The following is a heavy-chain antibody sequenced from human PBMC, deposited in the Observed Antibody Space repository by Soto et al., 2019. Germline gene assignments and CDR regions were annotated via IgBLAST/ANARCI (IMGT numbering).Heavy chain of an antibody. CDR1: GGTFSSYA. J-gene: IGHJ6*02. D-gene: IGHD2-15*01. Sequence: QVQLVQSGAEVKKPGSSVKVSCKASGGTFSSYAISWVRQAPGQGLEWMGGIIPIFGTANYALKFQGRVTITADESTSTAYMELSRLRSEDTAVFYCARDSTVVMGYYYYGMDVWGHGTTVTVS. CDR2: IIPIFGTA. CDR3: ARDSTVVMGYYYYGMDV. V-gene: IGHV1-69*01.